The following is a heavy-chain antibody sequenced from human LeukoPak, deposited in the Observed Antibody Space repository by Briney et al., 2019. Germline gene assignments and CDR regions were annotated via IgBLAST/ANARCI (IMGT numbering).Heavy chain of an antibody. V-gene: IGHV3-66*04. CDR2: IYIDGTT. CDR1: GFTVSGNY. CDR3: ARQLAGEHYAVFDY. Sequence: GGSLRLSCAASGFTVSGNYMTWVRQAPGKGLEWVSLIYIDGTTYYTDSVKGRFTISRDNSKNTLYLQMNSLRAEDTAVYYCARQLAGEHYAVFDYWGQGTLVTVSS. D-gene: IGHD3-16*01. J-gene: IGHJ4*02.